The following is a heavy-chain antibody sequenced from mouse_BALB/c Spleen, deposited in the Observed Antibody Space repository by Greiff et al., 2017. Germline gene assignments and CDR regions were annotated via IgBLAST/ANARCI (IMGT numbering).Heavy chain of an antibody. CDR2: IWSGGST. CDR3: ARNYGSSSIYYAMDY. CDR1: GFSLTSYG. D-gene: IGHD1-1*01. V-gene: IGHV2-4-1*01. J-gene: IGHJ4*01. Sequence: LKLMESGPGLVQPSQSLSITCTVSGFSLTSYGVHWVRQSPGKGLEWLGVIWSGGSTDYNAAFISRLSISKDNSKSQVFFKMNSLQADDTAIYYCARNYGSSSIYYAMDYWGQGTSVTVSS.